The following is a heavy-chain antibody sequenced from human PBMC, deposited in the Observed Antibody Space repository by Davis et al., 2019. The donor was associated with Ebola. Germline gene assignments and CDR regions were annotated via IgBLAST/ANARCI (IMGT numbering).Heavy chain of an antibody. D-gene: IGHD3-10*01. CDR2: INHSGST. V-gene: IGHV4-34*01. CDR3: ARGLGALDY. J-gene: IGHJ4*02. CDR1: GGSFSGYY. Sequence: SQTLSLTCAVYGGSFSGYYWSWIRQPPGKGLEWIGEINHSGSTNYNPSLKSRVTISVDTSKNQFSLKLSSVTAADTAVYYCARGLGALDYWGQGTLVTVSS.